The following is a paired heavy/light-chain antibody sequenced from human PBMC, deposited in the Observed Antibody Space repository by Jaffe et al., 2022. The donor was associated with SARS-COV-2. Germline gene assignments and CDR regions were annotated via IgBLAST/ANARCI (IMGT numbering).Heavy chain of an antibody. CDR2: INHSGST. CDR3: ARGFPPDTRKRLRFLEWLSTPYGMDV. V-gene: IGHV4-34*01. J-gene: IGHJ6*02. D-gene: IGHD3-3*01. CDR1: GGSFSGYY. Sequence: QVQLQQWGAGLLKPSETLSLTCAVYGGSFSGYYWSWIRQPPGKGLEWIGEINHSGSTNYNPSLKSRVTISVDTSKNQFSLKLSSVTAADTAVYYCARGFPPDTRKRLRFLEWLSTPYGMDVWGQGTTVTVSS.
Light chain of an antibody. CDR3: QQSYSTPNT. CDR2: AAS. V-gene: IGKV1-39*01. CDR1: QSISSY. J-gene: IGKJ4*01. Sequence: DIQMTQSPSSLSASVGDRVTITCRASQSISSYLNWYQQKPGKAPKLLIYAASSLQSGVPSRFSGSGSGTDFTLTISSLQPEDFATYYCQQSYSTPNTFGGGTKVEIK.